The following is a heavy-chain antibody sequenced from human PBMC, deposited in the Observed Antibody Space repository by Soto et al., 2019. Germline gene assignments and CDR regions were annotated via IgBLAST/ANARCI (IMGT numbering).Heavy chain of an antibody. J-gene: IGHJ4*02. CDR3: ARENQLLHCFDD. D-gene: IGHD2-21*01. CDR2: IHHSGSI. CDR1: GGPITSNSW. V-gene: IGHV4-4*02. Sequence: QVQLQESGPGLVKPSGTLSLTCGVSGGPITSNSWWSWVRQPPGQGLEWIGEIHHSGSINYNPPLKSRLSISVDKSKNQFSLNLSSVTAADTAVYYCARENQLLHCFDDWGQGTLVTVSS.